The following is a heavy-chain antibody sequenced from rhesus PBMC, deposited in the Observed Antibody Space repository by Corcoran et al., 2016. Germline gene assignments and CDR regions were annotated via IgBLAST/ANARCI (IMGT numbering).Heavy chain of an antibody. CDR1: GGSVSSSNW. V-gene: IGHV4-57*01. J-gene: IGHJ4*01. CDR2: ISGSGGST. CDR3: ARDKYSGSYHFDY. D-gene: IGHD6-25*01. Sequence: QLQLQESGPGLVKPSETLSLTCAVSGGSVSSSNWWSWIRQPPGKGLEVIGRISGSGGSTSYNPSLTSRVTISTDTSKNQFSLKVTSVTAADTAVYYCARDKYSGSYHFDYWGQGVLVSVSS.